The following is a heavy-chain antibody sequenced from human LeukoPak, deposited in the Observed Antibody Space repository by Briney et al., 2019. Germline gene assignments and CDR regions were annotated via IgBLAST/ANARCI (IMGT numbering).Heavy chain of an antibody. CDR2: ISGSGGST. J-gene: IGHJ4*02. CDR1: GFTFTNYA. V-gene: IGHV3-23*01. CDR3: AKGNCRGTSCYSDY. D-gene: IGHD2-2*02. Sequence: GGSLRLSCAASGFTFTNYAMTWVRQAPGKGLEWVSGISGSGGSTYYADSVKGRFTIARDNSKNTLYLQMNSLRAEDTAVYYCAKGNCRGTSCYSDYWGQGTLVTVSS.